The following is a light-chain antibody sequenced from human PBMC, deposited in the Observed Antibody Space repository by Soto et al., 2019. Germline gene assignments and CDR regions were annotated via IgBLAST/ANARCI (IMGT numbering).Light chain of an antibody. J-gene: IGKJ3*01. CDR3: QQSYRAPLT. CDR2: AAS. Sequence: DIQMTQSPSSLSASVGDRVTITCRASQTINTYLNWYQQKPGKAPKLLIHAASSVQSGVPSRFSGSGSRTDFTLTISSLQPEDFATYYCQQSYRAPLTFGPGTKVDIK. CDR1: QTINTY. V-gene: IGKV1-39*01.